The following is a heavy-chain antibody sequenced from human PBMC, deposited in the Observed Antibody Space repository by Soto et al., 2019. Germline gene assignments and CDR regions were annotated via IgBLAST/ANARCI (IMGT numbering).Heavy chain of an antibody. V-gene: IGHV4-4*07. CDR3: ARVLAPTHTYYYDSSGYYFDL. CDR1: GGSISSYY. Sequence: QVQLQESGPGLVKPSETLSLTCTVSGGSISSYYWSWIRQPAGKGLEWIGRIYTSGSTNYNPSLKSRVTMSVDTSKNQFSLKLSSVTAADTAVYYCARVLAPTHTYYYDSSGYYFDLWGRGTLVTVSS. CDR2: IYTSGST. J-gene: IGHJ2*01. D-gene: IGHD3-22*01.